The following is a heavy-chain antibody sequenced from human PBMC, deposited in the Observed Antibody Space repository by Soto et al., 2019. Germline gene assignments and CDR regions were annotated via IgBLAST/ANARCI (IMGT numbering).Heavy chain of an antibody. D-gene: IGHD4-17*01. Sequence: EVQLLESGGGLVQPGRSLRLSCAASGLTVDDYAMHWVRQAPGKGLEWVSGISWNSETIDYADSVKGRFTISRDNAKSSPFLQMNSLRPDDTALYYCAKDMKWGGMTTIHYFDSWGQGTLVTVSS. CDR2: ISWNSETI. V-gene: IGHV3-9*01. J-gene: IGHJ4*02. CDR1: GLTVDDYA. CDR3: AKDMKWGGMTTIHYFDS.